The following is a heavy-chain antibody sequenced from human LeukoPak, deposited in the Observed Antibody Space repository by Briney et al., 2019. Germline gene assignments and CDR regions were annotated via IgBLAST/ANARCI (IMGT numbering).Heavy chain of an antibody. Sequence: GGSLRLSCAASGFTFSSYSMNWVRQAPGKGLEWVSSIGSSSSYIYYADSVKGRFTISRDNAKNSLYLQMNSLRAEDTAVYYCARVARYYDSSGYYNYWGQGTLVTVSS. CDR3: ARVARYYDSSGYYNY. J-gene: IGHJ4*02. D-gene: IGHD3-22*01. CDR1: GFTFSSYS. CDR2: IGSSSSYI. V-gene: IGHV3-21*01.